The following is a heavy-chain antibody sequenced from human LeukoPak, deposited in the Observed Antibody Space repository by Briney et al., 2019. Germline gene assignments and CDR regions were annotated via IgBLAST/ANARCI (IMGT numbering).Heavy chain of an antibody. D-gene: IGHD3-10*01. Sequence: ASVKVSCKVSGYTLTELSMHWVRQAPGKGLEWKGGFDPEDGETIYAQKFQGRVTMTEDTSTDTAYMELSSLRSEDTAVYYCATLLWFGELQGWFDPWGQGTLVTVSS. CDR3: ATLLWFGELQGWFDP. CDR1: GYTLTELS. CDR2: FDPEDGET. V-gene: IGHV1-24*01. J-gene: IGHJ5*02.